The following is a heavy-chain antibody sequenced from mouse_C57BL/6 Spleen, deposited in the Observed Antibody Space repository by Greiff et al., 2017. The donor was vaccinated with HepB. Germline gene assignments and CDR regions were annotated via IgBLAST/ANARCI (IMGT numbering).Heavy chain of an antibody. J-gene: IGHJ1*03. V-gene: IGHV2-9-1*01. Sequence: VQLVESGPGLVAPSQSLSITCTVSGFSLTSYAISWVRQPPGKGLEWLGVIWTGGGTNYNSALKSRLSISKDNSKSQVFLKMNSLQTDDTARYYCARTTTVVAKWYFDVWGTGTTVTVSS. CDR2: IWTGGGT. D-gene: IGHD1-1*01. CDR3: ARTTTVVAKWYFDV. CDR1: GFSLTSYA.